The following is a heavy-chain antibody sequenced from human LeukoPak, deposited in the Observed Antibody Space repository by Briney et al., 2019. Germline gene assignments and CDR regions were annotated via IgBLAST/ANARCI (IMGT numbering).Heavy chain of an antibody. CDR3: ARVNARPGTSWYFDY. V-gene: IGHV3-7*01. D-gene: IGHD6-13*01. CDR1: GFTVSSNY. J-gene: IGHJ4*02. CDR2: IKEDGSEK. Sequence: PGGSLRLSCAASGFTVSSNYMSWVRQAPGKGLEWVANIKEDGSEKYYVDSVKGRFTISRDNAKNSLYLQMNSLRAEDTAVYYCARVNARPGTSWYFDYWGQGTLVTVSS.